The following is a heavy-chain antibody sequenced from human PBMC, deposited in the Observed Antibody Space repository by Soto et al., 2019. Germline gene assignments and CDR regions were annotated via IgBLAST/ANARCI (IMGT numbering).Heavy chain of an antibody. V-gene: IGHV3-30-3*01. J-gene: IGHJ5*02. CDR3: ARDLGLYCISTSCFVPWFDP. D-gene: IGHD2-2*01. CDR2: ISYDGSNK. Sequence: GGSMRLSCAAAGFNCSSYAMHWVRQAQGKGLEWVAVISYDGSNKYYADSVKGRFTISRDNSKNTLYLQMNSLRAEDTAVYYCARDLGLYCISTSCFVPWFDPWGQGTLVTVSS. CDR1: GFNCSSYA.